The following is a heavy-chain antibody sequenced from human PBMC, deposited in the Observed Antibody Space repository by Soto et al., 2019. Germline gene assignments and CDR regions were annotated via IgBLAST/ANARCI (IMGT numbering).Heavy chain of an antibody. Sequence: QVQLQQWGAGLLKPSETLSLSCAVYGGSFSGYFWTWIRQPPGKGLEWIGEIIHSGSTNYNPSLKSRVTISVDTSKKQFSLQLSSVTAADTAVHYCARARDTYGFFPSSYWGQGTLVTVSS. CDR2: IIHSGST. V-gene: IGHV4-34*12. J-gene: IGHJ4*02. D-gene: IGHD5-18*01. CDR1: GGSFSGYF. CDR3: ARARDTYGFFPSSY.